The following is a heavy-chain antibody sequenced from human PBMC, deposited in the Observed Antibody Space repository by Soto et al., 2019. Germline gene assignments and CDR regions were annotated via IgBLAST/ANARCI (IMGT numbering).Heavy chain of an antibody. J-gene: IGHJ4*02. D-gene: IGHD4-17*01. CDR1: GFTFSSYG. CDR2: IWYDGSNK. Sequence: QVQLVESGGGVVQPGRSLRLSCAASGFTFSSYGMHWVRQAPGKGLEWVAVIWYDGSNKYYADSVKGRFTISRDNSKNMLYRQMKSLRAEDTAVYYCARQSDGGYGTVKGVDYWCQGTLVTVSS. CDR3: ARQSDGGYGTVKGVDY. V-gene: IGHV3-33*01.